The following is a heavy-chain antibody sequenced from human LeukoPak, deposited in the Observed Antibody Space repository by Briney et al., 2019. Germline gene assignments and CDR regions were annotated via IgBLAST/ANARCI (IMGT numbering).Heavy chain of an antibody. CDR2: IYTSGST. V-gene: IGHV4-61*02. CDR1: GGSISSGSYY. Sequence: SETLSLTCTVSGGSISSGSYYWSWIRQPAGKGLELIGRIYTSGSTNYNPSLKSRVTISVDTSKNQFSLKLSSVTAADTAVYYCARGSIPEPYYDFWTPEYYFDYWGQGTLVTVSS. J-gene: IGHJ4*02. D-gene: IGHD3-3*01. CDR3: ARGSIPEPYYDFWTPEYYFDY.